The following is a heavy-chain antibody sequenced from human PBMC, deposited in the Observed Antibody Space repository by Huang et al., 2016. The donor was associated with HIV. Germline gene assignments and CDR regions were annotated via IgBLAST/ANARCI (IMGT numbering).Heavy chain of an antibody. CDR1: GYSFSSSW. CDR2: LLPDDPDT. J-gene: IGHJ4*02. Sequence: VQLVQSGAEVKKPGESLKISCKGSGYSFSSSWLAWVRQMQGKCLEWMGILLPDDPDTTYSPSFKGQVTISADKSIGTAYLQWSSLKASDTAMYYCARRFSSSSGYFDYWGQGSLVTVSS. V-gene: IGHV5-51*01. CDR3: ARRFSSSSGYFDY. D-gene: IGHD6-6*01.